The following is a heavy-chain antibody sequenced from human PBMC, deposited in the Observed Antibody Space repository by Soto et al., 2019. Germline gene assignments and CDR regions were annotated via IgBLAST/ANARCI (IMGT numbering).Heavy chain of an antibody. D-gene: IGHD6-6*01. J-gene: IGHJ4*02. V-gene: IGHV4-34*01. CDR2: INHSGST. CDR3: ARGRSIAATFDY. CDR1: GGSFSGYY. Sequence: PSETLSLTCAVYGGSFSGYYWSWIRQPPGKGLEWIGEINHSGSTNYNPSLKSRVTISVDTSKNQFSLKLSSVTAADTAVYYCARGRSIAATFDYWGQGTLVTVSS.